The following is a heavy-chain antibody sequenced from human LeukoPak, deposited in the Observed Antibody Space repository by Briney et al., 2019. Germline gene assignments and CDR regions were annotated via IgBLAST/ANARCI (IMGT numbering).Heavy chain of an antibody. V-gene: IGHV1-46*01. D-gene: IGHD3-22*01. CDR2: INPSGGST. Sequence: GASVKVSCKASGYTFTSYYMHWVRQAPGQGLEWMGIINPSGGSTSYAQKFQGRVTMTRDMSTSTVYMELSSLRSEDTAVYYCARAQPYYDSSGYRGTIEYWGQGTLVTVSS. CDR1: GYTFTSYY. J-gene: IGHJ4*02. CDR3: ARAQPYYDSSGYRGTIEY.